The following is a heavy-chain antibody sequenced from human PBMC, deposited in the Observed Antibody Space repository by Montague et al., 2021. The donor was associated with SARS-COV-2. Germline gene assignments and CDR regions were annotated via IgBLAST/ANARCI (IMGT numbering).Heavy chain of an antibody. Sequence: SETLSLTCTVSVGSISNYYWTWIRQPPGKGLEWIGYIYDSGSANYNPSLKSRSTISVDTSNKQYSLRLSSVTAADTAVYYCARAYCGGDCHVGPWGQGILVTVSS. V-gene: IGHV4-59*01. D-gene: IGHD2-21*02. CDR2: IYDSGSA. CDR3: ARAYCGGDCHVGP. J-gene: IGHJ5*02. CDR1: VGSISNYY.